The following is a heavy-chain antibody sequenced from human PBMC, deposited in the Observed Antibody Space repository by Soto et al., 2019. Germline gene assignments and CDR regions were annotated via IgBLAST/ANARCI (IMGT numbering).Heavy chain of an antibody. CDR3: EHRPRGFSYYFDY. V-gene: IGHV2-5*02. CDR2: IYWDDDE. CDR1: GFSLTTRGVA. D-gene: IGHD3-10*01. J-gene: IGHJ4*02. Sequence: QITLKESGPTLVKPTQTLTLTCTFSGFSLTTRGVAVAWIRQPPGKALEWLALIYWDDDEGYSPSLKSRLTSAKDTSKNQVVLRMTNMDPVDTATYYCEHRPRGFSYYFDYWGQGTLVTVSS.